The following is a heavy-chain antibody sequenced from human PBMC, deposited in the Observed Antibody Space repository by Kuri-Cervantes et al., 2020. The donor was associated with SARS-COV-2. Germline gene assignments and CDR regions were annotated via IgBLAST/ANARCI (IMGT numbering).Heavy chain of an antibody. CDR1: GGTFSSYA. J-gene: IGHJ4*02. Sequence: SVKVSCKASGGTFSSYAISWVRQAPGQGLEWMGRIIPIFGIANYAQKFQGRVTITADKSTSTAYMELSSLGSEDTAVYYCARDAAADNLSDYWGQGTLVTDSS. V-gene: IGHV1-69*04. CDR3: ARDAAADNLSDY. CDR2: IIPIFGIA. D-gene: IGHD6-13*01.